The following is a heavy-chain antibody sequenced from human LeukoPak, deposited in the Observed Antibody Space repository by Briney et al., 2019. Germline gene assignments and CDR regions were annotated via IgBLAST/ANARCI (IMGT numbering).Heavy chain of an antibody. CDR3: ARGPHDILTGYYYYYYYYGMDV. J-gene: IGHJ6*02. CDR1: GGSFSGFY. CDR2: INHSGST. V-gene: IGHV4-34*01. D-gene: IGHD3-9*01. Sequence: SETLSLTCAVYGGSFSGFYWGWIRPPQGKGREWSGEINHSGSTNYNPSLKSRVTISVDTSKNQFSLKLSSVTAADTAVYYCARGPHDILTGYYYYYYYYGMDVWGQGTTVTVS.